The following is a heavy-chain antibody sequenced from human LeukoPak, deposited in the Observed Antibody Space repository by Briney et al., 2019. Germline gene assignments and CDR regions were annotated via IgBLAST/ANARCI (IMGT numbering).Heavy chain of an antibody. CDR3: ARFAAGGSYYYYMDV. CDR2: IGTSSTTI. Sequence: PGGSLRLSCAASGFTFSSYTMNWVRQPPGKGLEWVSNIGTSSTTIYYADSVKGRFTISRDNAKNSLYLQTNSLRADDTAVYYCARFAAGGSYYYYMDVWGKGTTVTVSS. D-gene: IGHD6-25*01. V-gene: IGHV3-48*01. CDR1: GFTFSSYT. J-gene: IGHJ6*03.